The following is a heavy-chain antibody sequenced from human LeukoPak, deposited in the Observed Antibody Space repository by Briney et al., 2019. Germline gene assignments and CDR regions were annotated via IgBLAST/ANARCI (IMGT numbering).Heavy chain of an antibody. D-gene: IGHD2-2*01. V-gene: IGHV3-23*01. Sequence: GGSLRLSCATSGSTFSSYAMSWVRQAPGKGLEWVSGISGSGASTYYEDSVKGRFTISRDNSKNTLYLQMNSLRVEDTAVYYCAKQRSEVPVAAANYWGQGSLVTVSS. CDR2: ISGSGAST. CDR1: GSTFSSYA. J-gene: IGHJ4*02. CDR3: AKQRSEVPVAAANY.